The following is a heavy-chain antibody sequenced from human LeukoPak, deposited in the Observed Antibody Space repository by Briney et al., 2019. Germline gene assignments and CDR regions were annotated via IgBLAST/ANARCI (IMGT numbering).Heavy chain of an antibody. CDR2: ISSSSSYI. CDR1: GFTFGDYA. V-gene: IGHV3-21*01. CDR3: ARAYSGFSAAGTDP. D-gene: IGHD6-13*01. Sequence: GGSLRLSCTASGFTFGDYAMSWFRQAPGKGLEWVSSISSSSSYIYYADSVKGRFTISRDNAKNSLYLQMNSLRAEDTAVYYCARAYSGFSAAGTDPWGQGTLVTVSS. J-gene: IGHJ5*02.